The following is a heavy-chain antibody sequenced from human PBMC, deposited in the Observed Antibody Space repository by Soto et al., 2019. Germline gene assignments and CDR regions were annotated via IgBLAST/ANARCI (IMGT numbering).Heavy chain of an antibody. D-gene: IGHD1-26*01. Sequence: EVQLLESGGGLVQPGGSLRLSCAASGFTFNNYAICWVRQAPGKGLEWVSTITGSGDSAYYADSVKGRFIISRDNSKNTLYMQMHSLGAEDSAIYYCAKGRGTNYYYHMDVWGGGTTVTVSS. CDR1: GFTFNNYA. CDR3: AKGRGTNYYYHMDV. CDR2: ITGSGDSA. V-gene: IGHV3-23*01. J-gene: IGHJ6*03.